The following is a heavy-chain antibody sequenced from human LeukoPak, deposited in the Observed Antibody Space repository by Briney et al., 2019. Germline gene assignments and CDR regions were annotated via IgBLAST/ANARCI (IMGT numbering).Heavy chain of an antibody. CDR1: GYTFTSYA. J-gene: IGHJ4*02. CDR2: INAGNGNT. Sequence: ASVTVSCKASGYTFTSYAMHWVRQAPGQRLEWMGWINAGNGNTKNSQKFQGRVTITRDTSASTAYMELSSLRSEDTAVYYCATYSVVRYFDCWGQGTLVTVSS. CDR3: ATYSVVRYFDC. D-gene: IGHD4-23*01. V-gene: IGHV1-3*01.